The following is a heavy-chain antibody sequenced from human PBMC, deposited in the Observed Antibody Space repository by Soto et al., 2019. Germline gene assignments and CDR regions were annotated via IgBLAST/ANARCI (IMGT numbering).Heavy chain of an antibody. V-gene: IGHV3-7*05. CDR2: IKQDGSDK. CDR1: GFTFRSYW. Sequence: EVQLVESGGGLVQPGGSLRLSCAASGFTFRSYWMSWVRQAPGKGLEWGASIKQDGSDKYYVESVKGRFTISRDNAENTVDLLMNTLRAEDTAVYYCARDKNVYDFFGADDAFDIWGQGTMVTVSS. D-gene: IGHD3-3*01. CDR3: ARDKNVYDFFGADDAFDI. J-gene: IGHJ3*02.